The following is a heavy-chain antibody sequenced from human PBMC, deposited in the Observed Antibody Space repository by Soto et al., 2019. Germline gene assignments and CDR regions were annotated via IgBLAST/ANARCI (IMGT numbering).Heavy chain of an antibody. CDR2: ISAYNGNT. J-gene: IGHJ6*03. V-gene: IGHV1-18*01. Sequence: GASVKVSCKASGYTFTSYGISWVRQAPGQGLEWMGWISAYNGNTNYAQKLQGRVTMTTNTSISTAYMELRSLRSDDTAVYYCARVDTNYHSYYMDFWGKGITVTLSS. CDR3: ARVDTNYHSYYMDF. CDR1: GYTFTSYG. D-gene: IGHD5-18*01.